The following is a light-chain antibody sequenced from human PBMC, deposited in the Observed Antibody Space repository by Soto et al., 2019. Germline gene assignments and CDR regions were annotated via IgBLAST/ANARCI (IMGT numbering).Light chain of an antibody. CDR2: EVS. V-gene: IGLV2-23*02. CDR3: CSYAGSSTSFV. CDR1: SSDVGSYNL. Sequence: QSALTQPASVSGSPGQSITISCTGTSSDVGSYNLVSWYQQHPGKAPKLMIYEVSKRPSGVSNRFSGSKSGKTASLTISGLQAEDEADYYCCSYAGSSTSFVFGTGTKLTVL. J-gene: IGLJ1*01.